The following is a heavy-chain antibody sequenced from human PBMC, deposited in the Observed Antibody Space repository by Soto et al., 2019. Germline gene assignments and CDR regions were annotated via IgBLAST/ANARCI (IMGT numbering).Heavy chain of an antibody. CDR3: AKAGLSRYNWNRCFDC. CDR1: TLTFNSYA. V-gene: IGHV3-23*01. D-gene: IGHD1-20*01. Sequence: QPGGSLRLSCVASTLTFNSYAMTWVRQAPGKGLEWVSGVSASGGSTSYADSVKGRFTISRDNSKKTLYLQMSSLRAEDTAVYYCAKAGLSRYNWNRCFDCWGQGTVVTVSS. CDR2: VSASGGST. J-gene: IGHJ4*02.